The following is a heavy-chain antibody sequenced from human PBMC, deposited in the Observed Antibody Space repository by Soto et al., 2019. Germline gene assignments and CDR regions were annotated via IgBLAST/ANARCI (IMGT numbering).Heavy chain of an antibody. Sequence: SETLSLTCTVSGGSISSNYWTWIRQPPGKGLEWIGYVYNSGSTNYNPSLKSRVTISEDTSKSQFSLKVNPMTAADTAVYYCARYRREAVAGYTPDNWGQGILVTVSS. J-gene: IGHJ4*02. V-gene: IGHV4-59*01. CDR3: ARYRREAVAGYTPDN. CDR1: GGSISSNY. CDR2: VYNSGST. D-gene: IGHD6-13*01.